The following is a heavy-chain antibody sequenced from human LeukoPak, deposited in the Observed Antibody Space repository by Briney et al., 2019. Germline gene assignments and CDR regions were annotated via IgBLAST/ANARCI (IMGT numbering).Heavy chain of an antibody. CDR3: ARAAYCGGDCHYNFDY. Sequence: GGSLRLSCAASGFTFSSYAMSWVRQAPGKGLEWVAVIWHDGSTKYYGDSVKGRFTISRDNAKNTLYMHMNSLRAEDTTVYYCARAAYCGGDCHYNFDYWGQGTLVTVSS. D-gene: IGHD2-21*02. J-gene: IGHJ4*02. CDR2: IWHDGSTK. V-gene: IGHV3-33*08. CDR1: GFTFSSYA.